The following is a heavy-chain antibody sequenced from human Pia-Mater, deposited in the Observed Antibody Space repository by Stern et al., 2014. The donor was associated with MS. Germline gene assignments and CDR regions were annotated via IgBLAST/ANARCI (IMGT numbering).Heavy chain of an antibody. CDR2: INTNTGSP. V-gene: IGHV7-4-1*02. Sequence: QVQLVESGSELKKPGASVNVSCNTSGYTFTRYAINWVRQAPGQGLEWVGWINTNTGSPTYGQGFTGRFVLSSDTSVNTAYLQITNLKAEDTAVYYCARGGSPHRIAAGGSIVYWGRGTLVTVSS. D-gene: IGHD6-13*01. CDR1: GYTFTRYA. CDR3: ARGGSPHRIAAGGSIVY. J-gene: IGHJ4*02.